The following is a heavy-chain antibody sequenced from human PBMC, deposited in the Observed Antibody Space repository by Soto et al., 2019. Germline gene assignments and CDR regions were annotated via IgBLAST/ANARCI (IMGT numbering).Heavy chain of an antibody. CDR1: GFTFSSYW. CDR2: IKQDGSEK. J-gene: IGHJ4*02. D-gene: IGHD2-15*01. Sequence: PGGSLRLSCAASGFTFSSYWMSWVRQAPGKGLEWVANIKQDGSEKYYVDSVKGRFTISRDNAKNSLYLQMNSLRAEDTAVYYCARVGYCSGGSCWFFDYWGQGTLVTVSS. V-gene: IGHV3-7*01. CDR3: ARVGYCSGGSCWFFDY.